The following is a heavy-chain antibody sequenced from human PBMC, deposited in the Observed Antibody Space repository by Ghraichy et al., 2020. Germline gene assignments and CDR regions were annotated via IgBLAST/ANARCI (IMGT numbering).Heavy chain of an antibody. CDR1: GFTFSNAW. Sequence: GGSLLSCAASGFTFSNAWMNWVRQAPGQGLEWVGRIKSKTDGGTTDYAAPVKGRFTISRDVSKNTLYLQMNSLKTEDTAVYYCTTATDSTSVLRYFDWLFFRVWGQGTLVTVSS. J-gene: IGHJ4*02. D-gene: IGHD3-9*01. CDR2: IKSKTDGGTT. V-gene: IGHV3-15*07. CDR3: TTATDSTSVLRYFDWLFFRV.